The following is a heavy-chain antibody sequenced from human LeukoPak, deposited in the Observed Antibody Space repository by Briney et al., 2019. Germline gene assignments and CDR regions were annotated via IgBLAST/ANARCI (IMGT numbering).Heavy chain of an antibody. CDR2: ISYDGSNK. CDR1: GFTFSSYG. D-gene: IGHD6-13*01. J-gene: IGHJ6*02. V-gene: IGHV3-30*18. Sequence: GGSLRLSCAASGFTFSSYGMHWVRQAPGKGLEWVAVISYDGSNKYYADSVKGRFTISRDNSKNTLYLQMNSLRAEDTALYYCAKDGAGSSWYGNGYYCGMDVWGQGTTVAVSS. CDR3: AKDGAGSSWYGNGYYCGMDV.